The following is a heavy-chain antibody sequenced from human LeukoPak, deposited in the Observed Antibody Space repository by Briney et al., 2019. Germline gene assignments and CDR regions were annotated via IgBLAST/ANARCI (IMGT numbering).Heavy chain of an antibody. D-gene: IGHD2-8*01. CDR3: ARLNNGGPYFDY. CDR1: GFTFSSYS. Sequence: GGSLRLSCVAPGFTFSSYSMNWVRQAPGKGLEWVSSISSSSSYIYYADSVKGRFTISRDNAKNSLYLQMNSLRAEDTAVYYCARLNNGGPYFDYWGQGTLVTVSS. J-gene: IGHJ4*02. V-gene: IGHV3-21*01. CDR2: ISSSSSYI.